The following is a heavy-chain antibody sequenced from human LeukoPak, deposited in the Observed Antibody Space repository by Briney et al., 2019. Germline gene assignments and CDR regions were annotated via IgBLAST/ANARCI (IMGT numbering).Heavy chain of an antibody. CDR3: ANERSYCSGGSCYNRVLDY. V-gene: IGHV3-23*01. Sequence: GGSLRLSCAASGFTFSSYAMSWVRQAPGKGLEWVSGISSSGGSTYYADSVKGRFTISRGNSKNTLYLQMNSLRAEDTAVYYCANERSYCSGGSCYNRVLDYWGQGTLVTVSS. D-gene: IGHD2-15*01. CDR2: ISSSGGST. J-gene: IGHJ4*02. CDR1: GFTFSSYA.